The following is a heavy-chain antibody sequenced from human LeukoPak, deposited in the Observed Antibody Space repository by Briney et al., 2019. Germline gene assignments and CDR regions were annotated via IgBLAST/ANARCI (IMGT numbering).Heavy chain of an antibody. J-gene: IGHJ4*02. CDR2: LNDSGST. D-gene: IGHD6-6*01. Sequence: SETLSLTCDVYRGSFSGYFWSWIRQTPGKGLEWLGELNDSGSTNYNPSLKSRVTISVDTSKNQFSLKLSSVTAADTAVYYCARDPIAARPDVWGQGTLVTVSS. CDR1: RGSFSGYF. V-gene: IGHV4-34*01. CDR3: ARDPIAARPDV.